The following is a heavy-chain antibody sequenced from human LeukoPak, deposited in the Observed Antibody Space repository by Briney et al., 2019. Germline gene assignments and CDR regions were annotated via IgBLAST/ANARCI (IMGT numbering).Heavy chain of an antibody. CDR1: GGSISSGGYY. CDR3: ARGSGGDSELGDYFDY. Sequence: PSETLSLTCTVPGGSISSGGYYWSWIRQHPGKGLEWIGYIYYSGSTYYNPSLKSRVTISVDTSKNQFSLKLSSVTAADTAVYYCARGSGGDSELGDYFDYWGQGTLVTVSS. V-gene: IGHV4-31*03. CDR2: IYYSGST. J-gene: IGHJ4*02. D-gene: IGHD2-21*02.